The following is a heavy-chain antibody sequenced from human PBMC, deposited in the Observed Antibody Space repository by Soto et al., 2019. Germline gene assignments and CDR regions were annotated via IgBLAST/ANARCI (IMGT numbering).Heavy chain of an antibody. CDR3: ARHQVPTYYNDRSAEGGTDV. CDR2: IYSGGST. Sequence: PGGSLRLSCAASGYTVSSNYMSWARQAPGKGLEWVSVIYSGGSTYYADSVKGRFTISRDNSKNTLYLQMNSLRAEDTAVYYCARHQVPTYYNDRSAEGGTDVWGQGTSLTLSS. CDR1: GYTVSSNY. D-gene: IGHD3-22*01. J-gene: IGHJ6*02. V-gene: IGHV3-53*01.